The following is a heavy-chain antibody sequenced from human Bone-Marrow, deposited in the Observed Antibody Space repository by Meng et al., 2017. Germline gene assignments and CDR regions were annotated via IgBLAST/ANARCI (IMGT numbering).Heavy chain of an antibody. J-gene: IGHJ5*02. CDR3: ARSLDYGDYISWFDP. Sequence: ASVKVSCKVSGYTLTELSMHWVRQAPGKGLEWMGGFDPEDGETIYAQKFQGRVTMTEDTSTDTAYMELSSLRSEDTAVYYCARSLDYGDYISWFDPWGQGTLVTVSS. CDR1: GYTLTELS. CDR2: FDPEDGET. V-gene: IGHV1-24*01. D-gene: IGHD4-17*01.